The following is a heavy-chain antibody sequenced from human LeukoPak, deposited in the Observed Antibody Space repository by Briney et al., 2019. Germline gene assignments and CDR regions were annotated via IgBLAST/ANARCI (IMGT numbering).Heavy chain of an antibody. V-gene: IGHV1-69*04. D-gene: IGHD3-10*01. CDR3: ARVGGSGSYYEPNWFDP. Sequence: ASVKVSCKASGYTFTGYYMHWVRQAPGQGLEWMGRIIPILGIANYAQKFQGRVTITADKSTSTAYMELSSLRSEDTAVYYCARVGGSGSYYEPNWFDPWGQGTLVTVSS. CDR2: IIPILGIA. CDR1: GYTFTGYY. J-gene: IGHJ5*02.